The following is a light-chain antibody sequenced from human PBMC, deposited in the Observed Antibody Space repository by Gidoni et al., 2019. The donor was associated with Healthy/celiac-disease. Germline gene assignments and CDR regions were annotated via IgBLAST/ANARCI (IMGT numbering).Light chain of an antibody. CDR1: QSVSSY. Sequence: EIVLTQSPATLSLSPGERATLSCRASQSVSSYLAWYQQKPGQAPRLLIYDAYNRATGIPARFSGSGSGTDFTLTISSLGPEDFAVYYCQQRSNWPMYTFGQGTKLEIK. CDR2: DAY. J-gene: IGKJ2*01. CDR3: QQRSNWPMYT. V-gene: IGKV3-11*01.